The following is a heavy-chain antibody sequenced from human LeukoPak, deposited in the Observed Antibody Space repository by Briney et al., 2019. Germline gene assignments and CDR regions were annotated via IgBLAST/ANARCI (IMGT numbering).Heavy chain of an antibody. V-gene: IGHV4-38-2*01. Sequence: SETLSLTCAVSGYSISSGYYWGWIRQSPGKGLEWIGSIYHNGRTNYNPSLKSRLTISVDTSKNQFSLKLSSVTAADTAVYYCARTFHYASFFDYWGQGTLVTVSS. D-gene: IGHD3-16*01. CDR3: ARTFHYASFFDY. J-gene: IGHJ4*02. CDR1: GYSISSGYY. CDR2: IYHNGRT.